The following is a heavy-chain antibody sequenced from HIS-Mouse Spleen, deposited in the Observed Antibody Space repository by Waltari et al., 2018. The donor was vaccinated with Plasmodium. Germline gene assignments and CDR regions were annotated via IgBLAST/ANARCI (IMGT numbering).Heavy chain of an antibody. V-gene: IGHV3-21*01. Sequence: GFTFSSYSMNWVRKAPGKGLEWVSSISSSSSYIYYADSVKGRFTISRDNAKNSLYLQMNSLRAEDTAVYYCARDPQVNDWYFDLWGRGTLVTVSS. CDR1: GFTFSSYS. CDR3: ARDPQVNDWYFDL. CDR2: ISSSSSYI. J-gene: IGHJ2*01.